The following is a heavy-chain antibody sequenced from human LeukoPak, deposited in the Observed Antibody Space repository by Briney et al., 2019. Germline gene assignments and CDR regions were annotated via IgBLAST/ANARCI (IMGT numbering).Heavy chain of an antibody. CDR3: AIIPLGGRFDY. Sequence: GGSLRLSCAPSGFSFSDFDMQWVRQAPGQGLEWVAFIRSDGSDTYYGDSVKGRFTVSRDNSKKILHLQMNSLRPGDTAVYYCAIIPLGGRFDYWGQGTLVIVSS. V-gene: IGHV3-30*02. CDR2: IRSDGSDT. CDR1: GFSFSDFD. J-gene: IGHJ4*02. D-gene: IGHD3-10*01.